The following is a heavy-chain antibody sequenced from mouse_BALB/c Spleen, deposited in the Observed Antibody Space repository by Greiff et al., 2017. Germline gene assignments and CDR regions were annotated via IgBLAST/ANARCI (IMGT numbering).Heavy chain of an antibody. V-gene: IGHV5-17*02. Sequence: VKLVESGGGLVQPGGSRKLSCAASGFTFSSFGMHWVRQAPEKGLEWVAYISSGSSTIYYADTVKGRFTISRDNPKNTLFLQMTSLRSEDTAMYYCASGHYYAMDYWGQGTSVTVSS. J-gene: IGHJ4*01. CDR3: ASGHYYAMDY. CDR1: GFTFSSFG. CDR2: ISSGSSTI.